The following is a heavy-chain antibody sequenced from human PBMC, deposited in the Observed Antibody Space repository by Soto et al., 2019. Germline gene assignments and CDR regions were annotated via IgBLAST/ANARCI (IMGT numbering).Heavy chain of an antibody. CDR2: INHSGST. D-gene: IGHD3-10*01. CDR1: GGSFSGYY. J-gene: IGHJ4*02. V-gene: IGHV4-34*01. Sequence: PSETLSLTCAVYGGSFSGYYWSWIRQPPGKGLEWIGEINHSGSTNYNPSLKSRVNISVDTSKNQFSLKLSSVTAADTAVYYCARGGPRITMVRGVIVKRDDYWGQGTLVTVSS. CDR3: ARGGPRITMVRGVIVKRDDY.